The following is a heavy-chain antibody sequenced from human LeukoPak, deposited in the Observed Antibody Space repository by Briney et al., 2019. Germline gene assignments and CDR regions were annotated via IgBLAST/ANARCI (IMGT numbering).Heavy chain of an antibody. CDR1: GYSISSGFY. V-gene: IGHV4-38-2*02. CDR2: IYCSGNT. J-gene: IGHJ4*02. D-gene: IGHD2-8*01. Sequence: SETLSLTCAVSGYSISSGFYWAWIRHPPGKGLEWLGIIYCSGNTYYNPSLKSRLTISVDTSKNEFSLKLSSVTAADTAVYYCARDNGGDDPPTLDYWGQGTLVTVSS. CDR3: ARDNGGDDPPTLDY.